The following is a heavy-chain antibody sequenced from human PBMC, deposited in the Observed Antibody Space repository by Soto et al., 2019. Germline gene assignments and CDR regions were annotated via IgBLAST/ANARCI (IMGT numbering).Heavy chain of an antibody. CDR3: ARGASITVAGTSFDY. J-gene: IGHJ4*02. CDR2: ISFDGSYK. V-gene: IGHV3-30-3*01. CDR1: GFTFSSHS. Sequence: QVQLVESGGGVAQPGRSLRLSCAASGFTFSSHSMHRVRQAPVKGLEWVAVISFDGSYKYYADSVKGRFTISRDNSKNTLYLQMNSLRAEDTAVYYCARGASITVAGTSFDYWGQGTLVTVSS. D-gene: IGHD6-19*01.